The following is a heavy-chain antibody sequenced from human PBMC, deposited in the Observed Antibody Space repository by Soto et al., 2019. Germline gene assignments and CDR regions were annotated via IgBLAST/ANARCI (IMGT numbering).Heavy chain of an antibody. CDR3: AHFSGYEEFEY. CDR2: IYWNDDK. D-gene: IGHD5-12*01. Sequence: QITLKESGPTLVKPTQTLTLTCTFSGFSLSTSGVGVGWIRQPPGKALEWLAVIYWNDDKRYSPSLKSRLSITQGTSNNQVVLTMTNMDPVDTATYYCAHFSGYEEFEYWGQGTLVTVSS. CDR1: GFSLSTSGVG. J-gene: IGHJ4*02. V-gene: IGHV2-5*01.